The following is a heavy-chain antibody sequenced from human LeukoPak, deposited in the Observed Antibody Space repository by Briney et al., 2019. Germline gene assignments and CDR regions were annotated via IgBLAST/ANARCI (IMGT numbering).Heavy chain of an antibody. D-gene: IGHD2-2*01. CDR3: ARVAGDIVVVPAAPLTTVTASYYFDC. V-gene: IGHV1-2*02. CDR2: INPNSGGT. Sequence: ASVKVSCKASGYTFTDYYMHWVRQAPGQGLEWMGWINPNSGGTRFSQKFQGRVTMTRDTSITTAYMELSRLRSDDTAAYYCARVAGDIVVVPAAPLTTVTASYYFDCWGRGTLVTVSS. J-gene: IGHJ4*02. CDR1: GYTFTDYY.